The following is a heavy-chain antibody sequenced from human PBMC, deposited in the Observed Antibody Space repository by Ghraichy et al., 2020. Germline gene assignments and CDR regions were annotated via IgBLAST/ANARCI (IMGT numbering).Heavy chain of an antibody. CDR1: GGSFSGHY. CDR2: VNHSGST. Sequence: SETLSLNCAVSGGSFSGHYWSWIRQPPGKGLEWIGEVNHSGSTNYNPSLKSRVTISVDTSKNQFSLNLNSVTAADTAVYYCARDGVTVLATFLPARTKKPFDYWGQGTLVTVSS. D-gene: IGHD2/OR15-2a*01. V-gene: IGHV4-34*01. J-gene: IGHJ4*02. CDR3: ARDGVTVLATFLPARTKKPFDY.